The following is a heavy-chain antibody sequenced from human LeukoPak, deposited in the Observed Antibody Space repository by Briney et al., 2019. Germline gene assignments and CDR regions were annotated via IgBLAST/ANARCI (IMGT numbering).Heavy chain of an antibody. Sequence: PGGSLTLSCAASGFTFSSYGMHGVRHAPGKGVEGVAFIRYDGSNKYYADSVKGRFTISRDNSKNTLYLQMNSLRAEDTAVYYCAKDTTPPKAGFDPWGQGTLVTVSS. CDR2: IRYDGSNK. J-gene: IGHJ5*02. V-gene: IGHV3-30*02. CDR3: AKDTTPPKAGFDP. D-gene: IGHD1-14*01. CDR1: GFTFSSYG.